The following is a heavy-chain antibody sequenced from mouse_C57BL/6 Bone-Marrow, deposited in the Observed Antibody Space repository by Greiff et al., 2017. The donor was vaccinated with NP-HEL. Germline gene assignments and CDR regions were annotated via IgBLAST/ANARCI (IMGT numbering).Heavy chain of an antibody. V-gene: IGHV1-81*01. CDR3: ARGYVYYAMDY. CDR2: IYPRSGNP. Sequence: QVQLKESGAELARPGASVKLSCKASGYTFTSYGISWVKQRTGQGLEWIGEIYPRSGNPYYNEKFKGKATLTADKSSSTAYMELRSLTSEDSAVYFCARGYVYYAMDYWGQGTSVTVSS. J-gene: IGHJ4*01. D-gene: IGHD2-2*01. CDR1: GYTFTSYG.